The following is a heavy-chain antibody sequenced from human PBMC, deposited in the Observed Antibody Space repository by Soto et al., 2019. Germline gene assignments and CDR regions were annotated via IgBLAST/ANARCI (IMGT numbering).Heavy chain of an antibody. D-gene: IGHD3-3*01. CDR2: INWNGGST. CDR3: ARAPDDFWSVYYWGII. Sequence: AGGSLRLSCAASGFTFDDYGMSWVRQAPGKGLEWVSGINWNGGSTGYADSVKGRFTISRDNAKNSLYLQMNSLRAEDKALYYRARAPDDFWSVYYWGIIGGQEPLVTVSS. CDR1: GFTFDDYG. J-gene: IGHJ4*02. V-gene: IGHV3-20*04.